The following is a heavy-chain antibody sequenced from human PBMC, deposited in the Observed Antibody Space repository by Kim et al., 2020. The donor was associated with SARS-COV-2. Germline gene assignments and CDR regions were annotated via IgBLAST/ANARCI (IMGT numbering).Heavy chain of an antibody. J-gene: IGHJ6*02. CDR1: GGSISRFY. V-gene: IGHV4-59*13. CDR3: AVDQGTSGPVPGTGHYYYGLDL. CDR2: ISYSGST. D-gene: IGHD6-19*01. Sequence: SETLSLTCTVSGGSISRFYWSWVRQPPGKGLEWIGHISYSGSTDYNPSLKSRVTMSVDTHQFSMKLTSVTVADTAVYYCAVDQGTSGPVPGTGHYYYGLDLWGQGTTVTVSS.